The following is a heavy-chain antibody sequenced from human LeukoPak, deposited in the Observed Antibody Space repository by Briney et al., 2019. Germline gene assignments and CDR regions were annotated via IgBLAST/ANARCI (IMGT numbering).Heavy chain of an antibody. Sequence: GGSLRLSCAASGFTFDDYAMHWVRQAPGKGLEWVSGISWNSGSIGYADSVKGRFTISRDNAKNSLYLQMNSLRAEDTALYYCAKDIYPTIAVAGTGQAFDIWGQGTMVTVSS. V-gene: IGHV3-9*01. CDR2: ISWNSGSI. D-gene: IGHD6-19*01. CDR3: AKDIYPTIAVAGTGQAFDI. CDR1: GFTFDDYA. J-gene: IGHJ3*02.